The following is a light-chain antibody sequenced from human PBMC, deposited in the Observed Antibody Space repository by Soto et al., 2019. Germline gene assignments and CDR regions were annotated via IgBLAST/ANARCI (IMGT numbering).Light chain of an antibody. CDR3: QLRYSTTLYT. CDR2: AAS. Sequence: DIQMTQSPSSLSASVEDSVTITCRASQSISRYLNWYQQKPEKTPKLQIYAASSLQSGVPSRFSGSGSGTDFTLNISSLQPEVCETYYCQLRYSTTLYTFGPGTKREIK. J-gene: IGKJ2*01. V-gene: IGKV1-39*01. CDR1: QSISRY.